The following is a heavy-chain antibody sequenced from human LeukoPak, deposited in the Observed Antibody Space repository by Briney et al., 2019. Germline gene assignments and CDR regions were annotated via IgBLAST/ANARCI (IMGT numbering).Heavy chain of an antibody. D-gene: IGHD6-13*01. CDR3: TTGSATGTGSGY. CDR2: IRSKPYGGTT. Sequence: GRSLRLSCTASGFTFGDYVMSWVRQAPGKGLEWVGFIRSKPYGGTTEYAASVKGRFIISRDDSKTIAYLQMNSPKSEDTAVYYCTTGSATGTGSGYWGQGTLVTVSS. J-gene: IGHJ4*02. V-gene: IGHV3-49*04. CDR1: GFTFGDYV.